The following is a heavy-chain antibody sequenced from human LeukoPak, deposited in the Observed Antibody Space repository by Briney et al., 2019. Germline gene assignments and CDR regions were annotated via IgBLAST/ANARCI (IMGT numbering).Heavy chain of an antibody. Sequence: GGSLRLSCAASGFTFSSYSMNWVRQAPGKGLEWVSSISSSSSYIYYADSVKGRFTISRDNAKNSLYLQMNSLRAEDTAVYYCARDPTSAAGIPSWFDPWGQGTLVTVSS. J-gene: IGHJ5*02. D-gene: IGHD6-13*01. CDR1: GFTFSSYS. CDR2: ISSSSSYI. V-gene: IGHV3-21*01. CDR3: ARDPTSAAGIPSWFDP.